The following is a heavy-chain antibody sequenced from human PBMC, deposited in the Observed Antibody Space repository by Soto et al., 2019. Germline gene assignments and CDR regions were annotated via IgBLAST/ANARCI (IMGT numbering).Heavy chain of an antibody. CDR1: GSSVRSGSYY. D-gene: IGHD3-22*01. J-gene: IGHJ4*02. CDR3: ARDSSGRHDY. Sequence: QLQLQESGPGLLQPSETLSLTCSVSGSSVRSGSYYWTWIRQPPGKGLEWIGYIYQSGTTNYNASLKSRVTISIDTSKNQFFLKLNSVTAADTAVYYCARDSSGRHDYWGQGTLVTVSS. CDR2: IYQSGTT. V-gene: IGHV4-61*01.